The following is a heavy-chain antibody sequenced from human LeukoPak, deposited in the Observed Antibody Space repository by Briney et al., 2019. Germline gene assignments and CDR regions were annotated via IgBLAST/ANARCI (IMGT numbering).Heavy chain of an antibody. CDR1: GFTFSSYA. J-gene: IGHJ6*02. CDR2: ISGSGGST. CDR3: AKVTGYYYYYGMDV. D-gene: IGHD4-11*01. Sequence: GGSLRLSCAASGFTFSSYAMSWVRQAPGKGLEWVSAISGSGGSTYYADSVKGRFTIPRDNSKNTLYLQMNSLRAEDTAVYYCAKVTGYYYYYGMDVWGQGTTVTVSS. V-gene: IGHV3-23*01.